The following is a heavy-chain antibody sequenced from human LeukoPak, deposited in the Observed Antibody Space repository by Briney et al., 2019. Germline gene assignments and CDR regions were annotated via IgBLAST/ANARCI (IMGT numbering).Heavy chain of an antibody. D-gene: IGHD3-9*01. CDR2: ITSSGGST. Sequence: GGSLRLSCAASRFTFSNYGVNWVRQAPGMGLEWVSVITSSGGSTAYADSVRGRFTISRDNSKNTLYMQMNSLRAEDTAVYYCVTESTGTLDYWGQGILVTVPS. CDR1: RFTFSNYG. V-gene: IGHV3-23*01. CDR3: VTESTGTLDY. J-gene: IGHJ4*02.